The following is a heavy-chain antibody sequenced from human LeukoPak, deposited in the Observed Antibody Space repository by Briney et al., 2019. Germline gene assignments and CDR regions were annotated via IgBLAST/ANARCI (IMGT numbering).Heavy chain of an antibody. CDR1: GYTFTSYY. J-gene: IGHJ3*02. CDR2: INPSGGST. D-gene: IGHD3-22*01. V-gene: IGHV1-46*01. Sequence: ASVKVSCKASGYTFTSYYMHWVRQAPGQGLEWMGIINPSGGSTSYAQKFQGRVTMTRDMSTSTDYMELSSLRSEDTAVYYCARGRHYYDSSDYYYEGDAFDIWGQGTMVTVSS. CDR3: ARGRHYYDSSDYYYEGDAFDI.